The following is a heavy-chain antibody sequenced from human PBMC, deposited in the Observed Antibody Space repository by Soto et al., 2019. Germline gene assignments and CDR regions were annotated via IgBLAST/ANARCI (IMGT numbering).Heavy chain of an antibody. CDR3: AREQLVDYAGYYYYYGMDV. D-gene: IGHD6-6*01. J-gene: IGHJ6*02. CDR1: GGTFSSYA. Sequence: QVQLVQSGAEVKKPGSSVKVSCKASGGTFSSYAISWVRQAPGQGLEWMGGIIPIFGTANYAQKFQGRVTITAEESTSTDYMELSSLRSEDTAVYYCAREQLVDYAGYYYYYGMDVWGHGTTVTVSS. CDR2: IIPIFGTA. V-gene: IGHV1-69*01.